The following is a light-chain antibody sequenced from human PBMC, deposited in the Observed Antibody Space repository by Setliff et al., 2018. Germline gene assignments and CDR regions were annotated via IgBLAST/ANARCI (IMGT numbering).Light chain of an antibody. Sequence: QSALTQPPSASGSPGQSVTISCTGTSSDVGAYKYVSWYQQHPGKAPKLMIYEVTRRPSGVPDRFSGSKSGNTASLTVSGLQAEDEADYYCSSYSRTKTVVFGSGTQLTVL. CDR3: SSYSRTKTVV. CDR1: SSDVGAYKY. J-gene: IGLJ2*01. V-gene: IGLV2-8*01. CDR2: EVT.